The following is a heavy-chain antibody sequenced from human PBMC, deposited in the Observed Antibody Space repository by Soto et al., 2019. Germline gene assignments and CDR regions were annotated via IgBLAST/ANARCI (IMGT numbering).Heavy chain of an antibody. J-gene: IGHJ5*02. CDR3: ARGRHTAMVYWFDP. CDR2: MNPNSGNT. CDR1: GYTFTSYD. D-gene: IGHD5-18*01. V-gene: IGHV1-8*01. Sequence: QVQLVQSGAEVKKPGASVKVSCKASGYTFTSYDINWVRQATGQGLEWMGWMNPNSGNTGYAQKFQGRVTMTRNTSISTASMEMRSLRSEDTAVYYCARGRHTAMVYWFDPWGQGTLVTVSS.